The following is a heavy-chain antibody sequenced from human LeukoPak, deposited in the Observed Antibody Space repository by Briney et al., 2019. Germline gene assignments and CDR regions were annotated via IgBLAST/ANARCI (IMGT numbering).Heavy chain of an antibody. D-gene: IGHD3-10*01. V-gene: IGHV4-39*07. Sequence: SETLSLTCTVSGDSITSNSFYWGWLRQPPGKGLEWIGSVYYSGSSYSNPSLKSRVTISVDTPKNQFSLKVTSVTAADTAVYYCARDAGSDTGDFLYFDYWGQGTLVTVSS. CDR2: VYYSGSS. CDR3: ARDAGSDTGDFLYFDY. J-gene: IGHJ4*02. CDR1: GDSITSNSFY.